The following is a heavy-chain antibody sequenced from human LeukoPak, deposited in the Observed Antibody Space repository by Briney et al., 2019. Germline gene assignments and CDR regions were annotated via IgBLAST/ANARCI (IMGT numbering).Heavy chain of an antibody. CDR3: AKAYHIVVIPAARLDY. V-gene: IGHV3-23*01. J-gene: IGHJ4*02. CDR2: ISGSGGST. D-gene: IGHD2-2*01. Sequence: GGSLRLSCAASGFTFSSYAMSWVRQAPGKGLEWVSAISGSGGSTYYADSVKGRFTISRDNSKNTLYLQMNSLRAEDTAVYYCAKAYHIVVIPAARLDYWGQGTLVTVSS. CDR1: GFTFSSYA.